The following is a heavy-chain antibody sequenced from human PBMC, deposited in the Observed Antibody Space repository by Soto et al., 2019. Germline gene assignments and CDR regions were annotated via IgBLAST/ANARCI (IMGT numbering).Heavy chain of an antibody. CDR3: AKDTFTNPYYYGMDV. D-gene: IGHD2-8*01. CDR1: GFTFSSYG. Sequence: GGSLRLSCAASGFTFSSYGMHWVCQAPGKGLEWVAVISYDGSNKYYADSVKGRFTISRDNSKNTLYLQMNSLRAEDTAVYYCAKDTFTNPYYYGMDVWGQGTTVTVSS. J-gene: IGHJ6*02. V-gene: IGHV3-30*18. CDR2: ISYDGSNK.